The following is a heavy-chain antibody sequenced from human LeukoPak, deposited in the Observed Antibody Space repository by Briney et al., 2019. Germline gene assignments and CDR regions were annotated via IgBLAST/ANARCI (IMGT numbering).Heavy chain of an antibody. D-gene: IGHD3-3*01. J-gene: IGHJ6*02. CDR1: GASVSSEGYS. Sequence: PSETLSLTCTVSGASVSSEGYSWSWIRQHPGKGLEWIGYIYYSGSTYYNPSLKSRAIISADTSENQFSLNLSSVTAADTAVYYCARAVLRISIFGMIDVWGQGTTVTVPS. CDR3: ARAVLRISIFGMIDV. V-gene: IGHV4-31*03. CDR2: IYYSGST.